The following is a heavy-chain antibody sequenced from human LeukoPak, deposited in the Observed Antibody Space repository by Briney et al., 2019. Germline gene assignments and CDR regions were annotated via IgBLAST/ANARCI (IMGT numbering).Heavy chain of an antibody. V-gene: IGHV3-7*01. CDR3: AREPGIAVAGTGGIDY. Sequence: PGGSLRLSCAASGFTFSSYWMSRVRQAPGKGLEWVANIKQDGSEKYYVDSVKGRFTISRDNAKNSLYLQMNSLRAEDTAVYYCAREPGIAVAGTGGIDYWGQGTLVTVSS. D-gene: IGHD6-19*01. J-gene: IGHJ4*02. CDR1: GFTFSSYW. CDR2: IKQDGSEK.